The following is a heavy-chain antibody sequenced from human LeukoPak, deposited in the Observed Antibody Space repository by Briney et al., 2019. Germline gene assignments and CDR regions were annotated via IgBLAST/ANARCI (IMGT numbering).Heavy chain of an antibody. J-gene: IGHJ4*02. V-gene: IGHV3-23*01. CDR3: AKDEFPGYSTPGYFDY. CDR2: ISGSGGST. CDR1: GFTFSSYS. D-gene: IGHD6-13*01. Sequence: GGSLRLSCAASGFTFSSYSMSWVRQAPGKGLEWVSAISGSGGSTYYADSVKGRFTISRDNSKNTLYLQMNSLRAEDTAVYYCAKDEFPGYSTPGYFDYWGQGTLVTVSS.